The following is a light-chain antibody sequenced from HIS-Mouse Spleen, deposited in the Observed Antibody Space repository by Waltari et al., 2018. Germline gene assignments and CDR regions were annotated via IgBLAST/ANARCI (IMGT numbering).Light chain of an antibody. CDR1: NIGSKS. CDR2: DDS. Sequence: SYVLTQPPSVSVAPGKTARITCWGNNIGSKSVHWYQQKPGQAPVLVVYDDSDRPSGISERFSGSNSGNTATLTISRVEAGDEADYYCQVWDSSSDHVVFGGGTKLTVL. V-gene: IGLV3-21*03. J-gene: IGLJ2*01. CDR3: QVWDSSSDHVV.